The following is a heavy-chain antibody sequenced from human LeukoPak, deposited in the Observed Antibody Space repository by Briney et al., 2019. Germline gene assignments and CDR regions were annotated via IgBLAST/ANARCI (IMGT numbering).Heavy chain of an antibody. J-gene: IGHJ6*03. D-gene: IGHD3-16*01. CDR1: GYTFTSYY. CDR2: INPSGGST. Sequence: ASVKVSCKASGYTFTSYYMHWVRQAPGQGLEWMGIINPSGGSTSYAQKFQGRVTMTRDTSIGTAYLELSALRSEDTAVYYCARLHWESGGIYFYYYMDVWGKGTTVTVSS. CDR3: ARLHWESGGIYFYYYMDV. V-gene: IGHV1-46*01.